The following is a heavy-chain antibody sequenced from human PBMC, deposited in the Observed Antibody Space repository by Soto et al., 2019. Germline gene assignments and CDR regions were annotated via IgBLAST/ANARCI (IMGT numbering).Heavy chain of an antibody. V-gene: IGHV1-69*13. CDR1: GGTFRSYA. J-gene: IGHJ5*02. CDR3: AIILRARVPGYWGNWFDP. Sequence: SVKVSCKASGGTFRSYAISWVRQAPGQGLEWMGGIIPIFGTANYAQKFQGRVTITADESTSTAYMELSSLRSEDTAVYYCAIILRARVPGYWGNWFDPWGQVNLVTVCS. D-gene: IGHD3-10*01. CDR2: IIPIFGTA.